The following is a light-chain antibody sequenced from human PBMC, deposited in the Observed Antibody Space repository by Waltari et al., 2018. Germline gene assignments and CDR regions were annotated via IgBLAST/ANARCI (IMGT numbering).Light chain of an antibody. CDR3: HQYYSIPQT. CDR2: WAS. CDR1: QRVLYSSNNKNY. V-gene: IGKV4-1*01. Sequence: DIVMTPSPYSLAVSLGERASINCKSSQRVLYSSNNKNYLALYQHKPGQPPKLLIYWASTRESGVPDRFSGSGSGTDFTLTISSLQAEDVAVYYCHQYYSIPQTFGPGTKVDIK. J-gene: IGKJ3*01.